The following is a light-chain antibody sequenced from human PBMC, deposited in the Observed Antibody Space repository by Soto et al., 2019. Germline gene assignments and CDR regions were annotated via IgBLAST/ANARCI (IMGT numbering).Light chain of an antibody. Sequence: QSALTQPASVSGSPGQSITFSCTGTSSDVGGYNYVSWYQVHPGKAPKLIIYDVTKRPSGVPDRFSGSKSGNTASLTISGLQAEDESEYYCSSYAGFYTLLFGGGTKLTVL. CDR2: DVT. CDR3: SSYAGFYTLL. CDR1: SSDVGGYNY. V-gene: IGLV2-11*01. J-gene: IGLJ2*01.